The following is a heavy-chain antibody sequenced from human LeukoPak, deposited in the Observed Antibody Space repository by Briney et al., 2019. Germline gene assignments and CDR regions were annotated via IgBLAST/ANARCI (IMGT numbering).Heavy chain of an antibody. CDR1: GFTFSSYS. V-gene: IGHV3-21*01. J-gene: IGHJ4*02. CDR2: ISSSSSYI. CDR3: AKDPKYSSSWSTVGYFDY. D-gene: IGHD6-13*01. Sequence: PGGSLRLSCAASGFTFSSYSMNWVRQAPGKGLEWVSSISSSSSYIYYADSVKGRFTISRDNAKNTLYLQMNSLRAEDTAVYYCAKDPKYSSSWSTVGYFDYWGQGTLVTVSS.